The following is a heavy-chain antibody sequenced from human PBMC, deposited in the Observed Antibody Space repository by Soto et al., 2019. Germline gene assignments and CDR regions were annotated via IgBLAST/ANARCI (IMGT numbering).Heavy chain of an antibody. Sequence: QVQLQESGPGLVKPSQTLALTCTVSGGSISSGGYYWSWIRQHPGQGLEWIGYISDSGSTYYNPSLKSRVIMSVDTSEHQFSLRLTSVTAADTAVYYCARDQGYTYGYSFDYWGQGTLVTVSS. CDR1: GGSISSGGYY. CDR3: ARDQGYTYGYSFDY. J-gene: IGHJ4*02. D-gene: IGHD5-18*01. CDR2: ISDSGST. V-gene: IGHV4-31*03.